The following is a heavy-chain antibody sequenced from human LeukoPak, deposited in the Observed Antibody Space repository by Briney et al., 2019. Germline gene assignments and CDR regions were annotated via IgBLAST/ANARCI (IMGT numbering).Heavy chain of an antibody. J-gene: IGHJ3*02. Sequence: PGGSLRLSCVASGFTFSSYAMSWVRQAPGKGLEWVSAISGSGGSTYYADSVKGRFTISRDNSKNTLYLQMNSLRAEDTAVYYCAKVRTAMVTVVAAFDIWGQGTMVTVSS. D-gene: IGHD5-18*01. CDR1: GFTFSSYA. CDR3: AKVRTAMVTVVAAFDI. CDR2: ISGSGGST. V-gene: IGHV3-23*01.